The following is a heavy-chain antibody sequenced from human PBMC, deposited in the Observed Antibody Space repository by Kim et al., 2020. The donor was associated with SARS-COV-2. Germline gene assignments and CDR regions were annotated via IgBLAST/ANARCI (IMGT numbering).Heavy chain of an antibody. Sequence: GGSLRLSCAASGFTFRDYYVTWIRQAPGKGLEWVSYISGTSDYTNYADSLKGRFTISRDNAKNSVSLQMNSLGAEDTAVYYCARLQRTGYPDYWGQGTLVTVSS. CDR1: GFTFRDYY. V-gene: IGHV3-11*06. D-gene: IGHD3-9*01. J-gene: IGHJ4*02. CDR2: ISGTSDYT. CDR3: ARLQRTGYPDY.